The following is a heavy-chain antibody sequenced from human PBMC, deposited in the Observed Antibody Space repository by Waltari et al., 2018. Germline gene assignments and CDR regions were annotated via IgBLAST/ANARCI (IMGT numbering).Heavy chain of an antibody. V-gene: IGHV4-34*02. J-gene: IGHJ6*02. Sequence: QVQLQHWGAGQLQPSETLSLTCAVYGGSFSGYYWGWIRQPPGKGLEWIGEITHNGKSNYNPSLRSRVTMLIDTSRSQFSLKVNSVTAADTAVYYCVRLEDCSGPGGNCYSGDSFALDVWGQGTTVTVSS. CDR3: VRLEDCSGPGGNCYSGDSFALDV. CDR1: GGSFSGYY. CDR2: ITHNGKS. D-gene: IGHD2-8*02.